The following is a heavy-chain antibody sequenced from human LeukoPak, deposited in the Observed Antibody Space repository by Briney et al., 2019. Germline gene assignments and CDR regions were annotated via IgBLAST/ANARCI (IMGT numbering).Heavy chain of an antibody. V-gene: IGHV3-73*01. Sequence: PGGSLKLSCAASGFTFSGSAMHWVRQASGKGLEWVGRIRSKANSYATAYAASVKGRFTISRDDSKNTAYLQMNSLKTEDTAVYYCTTQDYGDYYYYGMDVWGQGTTVTVSS. J-gene: IGHJ6*02. CDR3: TTQDYGDYYYYGMDV. CDR2: IRSKANSYAT. CDR1: GFTFSGSA. D-gene: IGHD4-17*01.